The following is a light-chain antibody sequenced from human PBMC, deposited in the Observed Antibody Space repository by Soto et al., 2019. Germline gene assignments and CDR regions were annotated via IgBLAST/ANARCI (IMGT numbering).Light chain of an antibody. V-gene: IGLV2-14*01. CDR2: EVT. Sequence: QSVLTQPASVSGSPGQSITISCTGTNSDVGGYNYVSWYQQHPGKAPKLMIYEVTNRPSGVSDRFSGSKSGNTASLTISGLQAEDEADYYCGAYTSYNTRVFGTGTKLTVL. CDR3: GAYTSYNTRV. CDR1: NSDVGGYNY. J-gene: IGLJ1*01.